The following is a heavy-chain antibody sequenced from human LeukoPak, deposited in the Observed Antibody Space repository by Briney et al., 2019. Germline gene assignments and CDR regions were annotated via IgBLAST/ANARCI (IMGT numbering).Heavy chain of an antibody. J-gene: IGHJ4*02. CDR1: GYTFTGYY. Sequence: ASVKVSCKASGYTFTGYYIHWVRQAPGQGLEWMGWINPNSGGTNYAQKFQGRVTMTRDTSISTAYMELSRLRSDDTAVYYCAGVADSSGYYADFDYWGQGTLVTVSS. CDR2: INPNSGGT. CDR3: AGVADSSGYYADFDY. D-gene: IGHD3-22*01. V-gene: IGHV1-2*02.